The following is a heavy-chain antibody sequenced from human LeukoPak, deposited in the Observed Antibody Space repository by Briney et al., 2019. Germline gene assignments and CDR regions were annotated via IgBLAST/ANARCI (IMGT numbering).Heavy chain of an antibody. Sequence: SETLSLTCAVYGGSFSGYFWTWIRQPPGKGLEWIGEINHGGSTNYNPSLKSRVTISVDTSTNHFSLKLSSLTAADTAVYYCARGPPLTYDGSGYYFFDYWGQGTLVTVSS. D-gene: IGHD3-22*01. CDR3: ARGPPLTYDGSGYYFFDY. CDR2: INHGGST. V-gene: IGHV4-34*01. J-gene: IGHJ4*02. CDR1: GGSFSGYF.